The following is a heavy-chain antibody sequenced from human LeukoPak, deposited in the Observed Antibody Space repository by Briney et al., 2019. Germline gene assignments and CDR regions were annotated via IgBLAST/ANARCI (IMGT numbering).Heavy chain of an antibody. CDR2: ISAYNGDT. CDR1: GYTFTSYG. CDR3: ARDVVPVAYYYYGMDV. J-gene: IGHJ6*02. D-gene: IGHD2-2*01. Sequence: GASVKVSCTASGYTFTSYGISWVRQAPGQGLEWMGWISAYNGDTNYAQKLQGRVTLTTDTSTSTAYMELRSLRSDDTAVYYCARDVVPVAYYYYGMDVWGQGTTVTVSS. V-gene: IGHV1-18*01.